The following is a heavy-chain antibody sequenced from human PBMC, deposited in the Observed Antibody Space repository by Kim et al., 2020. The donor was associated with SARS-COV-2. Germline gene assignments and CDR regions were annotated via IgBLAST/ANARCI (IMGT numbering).Heavy chain of an antibody. J-gene: IGHJ6*02. V-gene: IGHV3-23*01. CDR3: SKHVWGYSGMDA. D-gene: IGHD5-18*01. CDR2: ISHDGTSS. Sequence: GGSLRLSCAASGFSFSSCAMTWVRQAPGKGLEWFSSISHDGTSSHYAHSVKGRFTISRDDSKNTLYLQLNSLRGEDTALFYCSKHVWGYSGMDAWGQWTT. CDR1: GFSFSSCA.